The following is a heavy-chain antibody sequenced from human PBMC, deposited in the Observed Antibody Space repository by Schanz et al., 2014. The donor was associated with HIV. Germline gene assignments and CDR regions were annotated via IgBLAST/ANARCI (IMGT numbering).Heavy chain of an antibody. CDR1: GFTFSSSG. Sequence: VQLVESGGGVVQPGRSLRLSCTASGFTFSSSGMHWVRQAPGKGLEWVAVIWYDGSKKYYADSVKGRFTISRDNSKNTLYLQMNSLRDEDTAVYYCATLQGSSGWYDNDYYGMDVWGQGTAVTVSS. CDR3: ATLQGSSGWYDNDYYGMDV. CDR2: IWYDGSKK. V-gene: IGHV3-33*01. D-gene: IGHD6-19*01. J-gene: IGHJ6*02.